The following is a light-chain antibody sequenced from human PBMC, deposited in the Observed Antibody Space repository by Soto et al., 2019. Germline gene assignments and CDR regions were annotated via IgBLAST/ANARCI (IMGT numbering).Light chain of an antibody. CDR3: QQRSIWPPIT. V-gene: IGKV3-11*01. CDR2: DAS. Sequence: EIVLTQSPATLSLSPGERATLSCRASQSVNSYLAWYQQKPGQAPRVLIYDASNRATGIPARFSGSGSETDFTLTLSSLEPEDFAVYYRQQRSIWPPITFGQGTRLEIK. J-gene: IGKJ5*01. CDR1: QSVNSY.